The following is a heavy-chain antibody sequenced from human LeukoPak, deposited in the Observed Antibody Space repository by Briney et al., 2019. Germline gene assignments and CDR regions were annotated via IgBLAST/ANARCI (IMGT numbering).Heavy chain of an antibody. CDR2: IYHSGST. CDR3: ARDRELGY. D-gene: IGHD3-10*01. Sequence: SETLSLTCTVSGGSISSSSYYWGWIRQPPGKGLEWIGSIYHSGSTSYSPSLKSRVTISVDTSKNQFSLKLTSVTAADTAVYYCARDRELGYWGQGTLVTVSS. V-gene: IGHV4-39*07. J-gene: IGHJ4*02. CDR1: GGSISSSSYY.